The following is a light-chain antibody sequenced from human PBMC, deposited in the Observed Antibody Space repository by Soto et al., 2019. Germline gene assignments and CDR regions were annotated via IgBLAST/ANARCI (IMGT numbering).Light chain of an antibody. Sequence: IVLTQSPATLSSFPGDRVTLSCRASQYINTRLAWYQHRPGQAPRLLIYGASTRATGIPARFSGSGSGTEFTLTISSLQSEDFAVYYCQQYNNWPRTFGQGTKV. CDR3: QQYNNWPRT. CDR1: QYINTR. J-gene: IGKJ1*01. V-gene: IGKV3-15*01. CDR2: GAS.